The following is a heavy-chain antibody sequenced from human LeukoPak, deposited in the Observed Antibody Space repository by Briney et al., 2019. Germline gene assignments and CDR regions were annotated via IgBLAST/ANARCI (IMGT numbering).Heavy chain of an antibody. Sequence: GGTLRLSCAASGFTFSSYGMHWVRQAPGKGLEWVAFIRYDGSNKYYADSVKGRFTISRDNSKNTLYLQMNSLRAEDTAVYYCARVGYDYVWGSYPLSRDWYFDLWGRGTLVTVSS. CDR2: IRYDGSNK. CDR3: ARVGYDYVWGSYPLSRDWYFDL. CDR1: GFTFSSYG. D-gene: IGHD3-16*02. V-gene: IGHV3-30*02. J-gene: IGHJ2*01.